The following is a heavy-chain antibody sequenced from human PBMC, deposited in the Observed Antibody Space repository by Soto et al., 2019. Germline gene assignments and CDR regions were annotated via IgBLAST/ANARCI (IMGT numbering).Heavy chain of an antibody. V-gene: IGHV3-23*01. CDR1: GFTFSSHA. J-gene: IGHJ4*02. CDR2: ISGGGGST. D-gene: IGHD1-26*01. CDR3: AKDERGTTLFDN. Sequence: EVQLLESGGGLVQPGGSLRLSCTASGFTFSSHAMSWVRQAPGKGLEWVSAISGGGGSTYYADSVKGRFTISRDNSKNPLYLQMNSLRAEDTAAYYCAKDERGTTLFDNWGQGTLVTVSS.